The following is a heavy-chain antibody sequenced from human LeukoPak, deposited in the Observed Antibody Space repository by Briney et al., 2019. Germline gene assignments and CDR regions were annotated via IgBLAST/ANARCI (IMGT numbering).Heavy chain of an antibody. CDR3: AREYYDSNKAPAFDI. D-gene: IGHD3-22*01. Sequence: KPSETLSLTCTVSGGSISSGSYYWSWIRQPAGKGLEWIGRIYTSGSTNSNPSLKSRVTMSLDTSKNQFSLKLSTVTAADTAVYYCAREYYDSNKAPAFDIWGQGTMVTVSS. J-gene: IGHJ3*02. V-gene: IGHV4-61*02. CDR2: IYTSGST. CDR1: GGSISSGSYY.